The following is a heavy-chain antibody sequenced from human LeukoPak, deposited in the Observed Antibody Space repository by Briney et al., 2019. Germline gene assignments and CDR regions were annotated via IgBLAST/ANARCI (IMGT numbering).Heavy chain of an antibody. CDR1: GYSFTSYW. J-gene: IGHJ4*02. Sequence: SGESLKISCKGSGYSFTSYWIGWVRQMPGKGLEWMGIIYPGDSDTRYSPSFQGQVTISADKSISTAYLQWSSLKASDTAMYYCARHSKSGYYDFWSGWSYWGQGTLVTVSS. CDR2: IYPGDSDT. D-gene: IGHD3-3*01. V-gene: IGHV5-51*01. CDR3: ARHSKSGYYDFWSGWSY.